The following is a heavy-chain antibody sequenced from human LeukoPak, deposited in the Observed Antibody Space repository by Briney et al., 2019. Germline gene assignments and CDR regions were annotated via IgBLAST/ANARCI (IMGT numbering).Heavy chain of an antibody. CDR1: GGSISNYY. CDR2: FYTSGST. J-gene: IGHJ4*02. Sequence: SETLSLTCTVSGGSISNYYWSWIRQPAGKGLEWIGRFYTSGSTNYNPSLKSRVTMSVDTSKNQFSLKLSSVTAADTAVYYCARAPLSGAYYFDYWGQGTLVTVSS. D-gene: IGHD3-10*01. CDR3: ARAPLSGAYYFDY. V-gene: IGHV4-4*07.